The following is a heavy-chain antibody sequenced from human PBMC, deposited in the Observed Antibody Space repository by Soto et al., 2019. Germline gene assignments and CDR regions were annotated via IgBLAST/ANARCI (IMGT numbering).Heavy chain of an antibody. D-gene: IGHD3-10*01. V-gene: IGHV3-33*01. Sequence: QVQLVESGGGVVQPGRSLRLSCVASGVTFTNHGFHWVRQAPGKGLEWLAIIWLDGSNKYYADSVKGRFTISRDDSKNTVYLEMNSLRTEDTAVYYCARDRAASGSRAGGFDPWGQGTLVTVSS. J-gene: IGHJ5*02. CDR1: GVTFTNHG. CDR3: ARDRAASGSRAGGFDP. CDR2: IWLDGSNK.